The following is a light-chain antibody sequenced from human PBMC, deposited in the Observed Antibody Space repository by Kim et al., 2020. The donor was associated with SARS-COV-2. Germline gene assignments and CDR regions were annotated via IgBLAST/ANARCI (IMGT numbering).Light chain of an antibody. V-gene: IGLV6-57*01. CDR2: EDN. Sequence: GKTVTISCTRSSGSIASNYVQWYQQRPGSSPTTMIYEDNQRPSGVPDRFPGSIDSSSNSASLTISGLKTEDEADYYCQSYDSSNQVFGGGTQLTVL. CDR3: QSYDSSNQV. J-gene: IGLJ3*02. CDR1: SGSIASNY.